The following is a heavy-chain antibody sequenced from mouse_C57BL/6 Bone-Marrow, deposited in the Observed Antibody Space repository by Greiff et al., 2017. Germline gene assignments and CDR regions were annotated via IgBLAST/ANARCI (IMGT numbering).Heavy chain of an antibody. D-gene: IGHD1-1*01. V-gene: IGHV1-69*01. Sequence: QVQLQQPGAELVMPGASVKLSCKASGYTFTSYWMHWVKQRPGQGLEWIGEIDPSDIYTNYNQKFKGKSTLTVDKSSSTAYMQLSSLTSEDSAVYYCARAVLRYFDVWGTGTTVTVSS. J-gene: IGHJ1*03. CDR1: GYTFTSYW. CDR2: IDPSDIYT. CDR3: ARAVLRYFDV.